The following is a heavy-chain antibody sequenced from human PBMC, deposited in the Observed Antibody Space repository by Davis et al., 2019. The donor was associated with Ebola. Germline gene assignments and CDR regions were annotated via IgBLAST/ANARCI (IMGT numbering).Heavy chain of an antibody. V-gene: IGHV3-7*01. CDR1: GFTFSTYA. J-gene: IGHJ4*02. D-gene: IGHD6-13*01. CDR3: ARDTNAAAGNNDY. CDR2: INQDGSDK. Sequence: GGSLRLSCAASGFTFSTYAMHWVRQAPGKGLEWVAKINQDGSDKYYVDSVKGRFTISRDNAKNVLYLQMNSLRAEDTAMYYCARDTNAAAGNNDYWGQGTLVTVSS.